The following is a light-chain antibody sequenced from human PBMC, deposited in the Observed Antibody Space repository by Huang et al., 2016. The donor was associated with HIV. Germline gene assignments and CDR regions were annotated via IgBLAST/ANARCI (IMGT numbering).Light chain of an antibody. J-gene: IGKJ2*01. CDR1: QKINNY. CDR2: GAS. Sequence: DIHMTQSPSSLSASVGDRVTITCRASQKINNYLNWYQQKPGKVPKLLIYGASTLKSGVPSRFSGSGSGTDYTLTISSLQSEDLATYYCQQTHSTPPYTFGQGTKVEI. V-gene: IGKV1-39*01. CDR3: QQTHSTPPYT.